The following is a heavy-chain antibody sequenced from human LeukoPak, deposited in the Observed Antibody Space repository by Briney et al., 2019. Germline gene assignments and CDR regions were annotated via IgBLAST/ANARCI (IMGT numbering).Heavy chain of an antibody. CDR1: GGSTSGYF. Sequence: SETLSLTCTVSGGSTSGYFWSWIRQPAGKGLEWIGRIYSSGINNYNPSLKGRVTMSLDTSKNHLSLNLSSVTAADTAVYYCAREPTSGREPTSGRPLDYWGQGTLVTISS. CDR3: AREPTSGREPTSGRPLDY. CDR2: IYSSGIN. V-gene: IGHV4-4*07. D-gene: IGHD5-12*01. J-gene: IGHJ4*02.